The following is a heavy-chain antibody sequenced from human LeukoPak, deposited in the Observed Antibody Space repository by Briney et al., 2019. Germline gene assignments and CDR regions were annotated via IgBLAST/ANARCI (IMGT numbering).Heavy chain of an antibody. V-gene: IGHV1-2*02. CDR1: GYTFTGYY. J-gene: IGHJ4*02. D-gene: IGHD3-9*01. Sequence: ASVKVSCKASGYTFTGYYMHWVRQAPGQGLEWMGWINPNSGGTNYAQKFQGRVTITRDTSISTAYMELRRLRSADTAVYYCARDLPTHNYDILTGYDHGDYWGQGTLVTVSS. CDR2: INPNSGGT. CDR3: ARDLPTHNYDILTGYDHGDY.